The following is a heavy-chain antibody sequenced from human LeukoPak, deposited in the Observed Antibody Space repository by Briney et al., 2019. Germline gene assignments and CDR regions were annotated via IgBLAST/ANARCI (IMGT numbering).Heavy chain of an antibody. CDR3: ARAPTWIYNPYYLDV. D-gene: IGHD1-7*01. V-gene: IGHV1-2*06. CDR2: INPNSGDT. CDR1: LYTSSGYN. J-gene: IGHJ6*03. Sequence: ASVKLSCKASLYTSSGYNLDWARQAPGQGLEWMGRINPNSGDTDYAQRFQGRVTMTSDTAIRTAYMELIRLGSDDTAVYYCARAPTWIYNPYYLDVWGKGTAVTVSS.